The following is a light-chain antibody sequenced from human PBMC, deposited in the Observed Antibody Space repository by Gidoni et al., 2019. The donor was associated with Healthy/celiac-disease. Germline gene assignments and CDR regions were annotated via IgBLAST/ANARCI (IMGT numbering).Light chain of an antibody. CDR2: DAS. Sequence: EIVLTQSPATLSLSPGERATLSCRASQSVSSYLAWYQQKPGQAPRLLIDDASNRATGIPARFSGSGSGTDFTLTISSLEPEDFAVYYCQQRSNWPENTFGQGTKLEIK. J-gene: IGKJ2*01. V-gene: IGKV3-11*01. CDR3: QQRSNWPENT. CDR1: QSVSSY.